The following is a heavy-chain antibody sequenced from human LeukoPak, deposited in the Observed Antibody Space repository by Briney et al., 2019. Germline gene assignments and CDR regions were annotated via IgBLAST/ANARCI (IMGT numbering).Heavy chain of an antibody. V-gene: IGHV2-5*01. J-gene: IGHJ4*02. CDR3: AHSPSAGAYFDY. D-gene: IGHD1-26*01. Sequence: SGPTLVNPTQTLTLTCTFSGFSLSTSGVGVGWIRQPPGKALEWLAVIKWNDDKNYSPSLKSRLTITKDTSKNQVVLTMTNMDPVDTATYYCAHSPSAGAYFDYWGQGTLVTVSS. CDR1: GFSLSTSGVG. CDR2: IKWNDDK.